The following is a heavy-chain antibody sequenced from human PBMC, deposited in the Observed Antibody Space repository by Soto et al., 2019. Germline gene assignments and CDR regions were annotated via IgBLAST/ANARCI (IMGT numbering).Heavy chain of an antibody. CDR3: ARDEAADELVPAAINAMDV. J-gene: IGHJ6*02. CDR2: IIPIFDLP. V-gene: IGHV1-69*08. Sequence: QVQLVQSGAEVKKPGSSVKVSCKASGSTFSSYTITWVRQAPGQGLEWMGRIIPIFDLPIYAQKFQGRVTITAAXPXXXAXXELRSLKSEETAVYYCARDEAADELVPAAINAMDVWGQGTTVIVSS. D-gene: IGHD2-2*01. CDR1: GSTFSSYT.